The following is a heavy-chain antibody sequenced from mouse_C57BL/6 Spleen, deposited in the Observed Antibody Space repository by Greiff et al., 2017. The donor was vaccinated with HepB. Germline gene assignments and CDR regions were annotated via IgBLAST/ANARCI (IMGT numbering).Heavy chain of an antibody. J-gene: IGHJ1*03. V-gene: IGHV1-26*01. CDR3: ARGGDYDFYWYFDV. Sequence: VQLQQSGPELVKPGASVKISCKASGYTFTDYYMNWVKQSHGKSLEWIGDINPNNGGTSYNQKFKGKATLTVDKSSSTAYMELRSLTSEDSAVYYCARGGDYDFYWYFDVWGTGTTVTVSS. CDR2: INPNNGGT. D-gene: IGHD2-4*01. CDR1: GYTFTDYY.